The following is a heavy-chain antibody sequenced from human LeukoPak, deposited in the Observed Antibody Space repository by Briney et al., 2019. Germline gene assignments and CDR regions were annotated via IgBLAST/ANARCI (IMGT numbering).Heavy chain of an antibody. Sequence: TGGSLRLSCAASGFTFSSYWMHWVRQAPGKGLVWVSRINSDGSGTRYADSVKGRFTISGDNAKNTLYLQTNTLRAEDTAVYYCARDSGTTDFDYWGQGTLVTVSS. CDR3: ARDSGTTDFDY. CDR1: GFTFSSYW. J-gene: IGHJ4*02. D-gene: IGHD2/OR15-2a*01. CDR2: INSDGSGT. V-gene: IGHV3-74*01.